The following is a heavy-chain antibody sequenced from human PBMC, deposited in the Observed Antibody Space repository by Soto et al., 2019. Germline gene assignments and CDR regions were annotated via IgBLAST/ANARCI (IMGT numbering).Heavy chain of an antibody. CDR1: GYTFTSYG. D-gene: IGHD6-13*01. Sequence: ASVKVSCKASGYTFTSYGISWVRQAPGQGLEWMGWISAYNRNTNYAQKLQGRVTMTTDTSTSTAYMELRSLRSDDTAVYYCARSSSSSWDYYYYGMDVWGPGTTVTVSS. CDR3: ARSSSSSWDYYYYGMDV. CDR2: ISAYNRNT. J-gene: IGHJ6*02. V-gene: IGHV1-18*04.